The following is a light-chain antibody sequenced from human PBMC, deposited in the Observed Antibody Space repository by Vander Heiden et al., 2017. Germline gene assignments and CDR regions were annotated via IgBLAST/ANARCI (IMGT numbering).Light chain of an antibody. Sequence: IVMTQSPDSLAVSLGESATINCKSSQSVLYSSNDKNYLAWYQQKPGQPPKLLIYWASTRESGVPDRVSGSGAGTDFTLTISSLQAEDVAVYYGQQDDSTPDTFGQGTKLEIK. CDR2: WAS. CDR3: QQDDSTPDT. J-gene: IGKJ2*01. CDR1: QSVLYSSNDKNY. V-gene: IGKV4-1*01.